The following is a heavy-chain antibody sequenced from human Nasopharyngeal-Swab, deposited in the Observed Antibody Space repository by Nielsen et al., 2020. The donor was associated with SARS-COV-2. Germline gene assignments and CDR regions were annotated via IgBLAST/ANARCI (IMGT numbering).Heavy chain of an antibody. J-gene: IGHJ4*02. CDR2: IYYNGNT. Sequence: SETLSLTCTVSGDSIAYSTFYWGWSRQPPGKGLEWMGNIYYNGNTYQNPSLKSRLTISVDKSKNQFSLQLSSVTAADTAVYYCVRSSSWYYFDYWAQGTQVTVSS. D-gene: IGHD6-13*01. CDR3: VRSSSWYYFDY. CDR1: GDSIAYSTFY. V-gene: IGHV4-39*01.